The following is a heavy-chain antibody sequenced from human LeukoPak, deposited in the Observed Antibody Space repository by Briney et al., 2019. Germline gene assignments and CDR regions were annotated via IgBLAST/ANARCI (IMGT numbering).Heavy chain of an antibody. CDR2: IYYSGST. J-gene: IGHJ3*02. V-gene: IGHV4-59*08. Sequence: ASETLSLTCIVSGGSMSNYYWIWIRQPPGKGLEWIGYIYYSGSTNYNPSLKSRVTISVDTSKNQFSLKLSSVTAADTAVYYCARQKTSSIDAFDIWGQGTMVTVSS. D-gene: IGHD2-2*01. CDR1: GGSMSNYY. CDR3: ARQKTSSIDAFDI.